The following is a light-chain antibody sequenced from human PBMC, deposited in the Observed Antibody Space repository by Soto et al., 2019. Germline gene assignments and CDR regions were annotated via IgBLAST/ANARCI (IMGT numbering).Light chain of an antibody. CDR2: VAS. CDR3: QQLNSYPRSVT. J-gene: IGKJ5*01. V-gene: IGKV1-9*01. Sequence: DIQLTQSPSFLSASIGDRVTITCRASQGISSYLAWYQQKPGTAPKLLIYVASTLQSGVPSRFSGSGSGTEFTLTISSLQPEDFATYYCQQLNSYPRSVTFGQGTRLEIK. CDR1: QGISSY.